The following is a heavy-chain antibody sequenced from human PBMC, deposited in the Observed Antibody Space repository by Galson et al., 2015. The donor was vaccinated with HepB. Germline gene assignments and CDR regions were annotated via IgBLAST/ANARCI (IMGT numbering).Heavy chain of an antibody. CDR2: IDWDDDK. CDR1: GFSLSTSGMC. V-gene: IGHV2-70*11. Sequence: ALVKPTQTLTLTCTFSGFSLSTSGMCVSWIRQPPGKALEWLARIDWDDDKYYSTSLKTRLTISKDTSKNQVVLTMTNMDPVDTATYYCARIQLEPDDYGMDVWGQGTTVTVSS. D-gene: IGHD3-3*01. CDR3: ARIQLEPDDYGMDV. J-gene: IGHJ6*02.